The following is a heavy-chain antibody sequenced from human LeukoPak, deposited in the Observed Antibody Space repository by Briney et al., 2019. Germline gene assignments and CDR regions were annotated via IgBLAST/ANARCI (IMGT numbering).Heavy chain of an antibody. V-gene: IGHV1-2*04. CDR1: EYTFTGYC. CDR2: INPNTGDI. CDR3: ARDLSGTTTFDY. D-gene: IGHD1-1*01. Sequence: GASVKVSCKASEYTFTGYCIHWVRQAPGQGLEWMGWINPNTGDINYAQKFQDWVTMTRDTSISTAYMELSRLRSDDTAIYYCARDLSGTTTFDYWGQGTLVTVSS. J-gene: IGHJ4*02.